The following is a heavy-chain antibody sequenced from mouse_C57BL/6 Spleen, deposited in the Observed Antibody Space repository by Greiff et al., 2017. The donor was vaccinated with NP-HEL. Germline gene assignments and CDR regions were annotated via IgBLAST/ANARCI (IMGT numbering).Heavy chain of an antibody. J-gene: IGHJ1*03. V-gene: IGHV5-16*02. CDR3: ARRGIHWYFDV. CDR1: GFTFSDYY. CDR2: INYDGSST. Sequence: EVQRVESEGGLVQPGSSMKLSCTASGFTFSDYYMAWVRQVPEKGLEWVANINYDGSSTYYLDSLKSRFIISRDNAKNILYLQMSSLKSEDTATYYCARRGIHWYFDVWGTGTTVTVSS.